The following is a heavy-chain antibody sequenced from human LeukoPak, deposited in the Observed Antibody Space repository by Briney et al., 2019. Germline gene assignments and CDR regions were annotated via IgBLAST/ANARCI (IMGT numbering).Heavy chain of an antibody. Sequence: PGGSLRLSCAASGFTVSSYYMTWVRQAPGKGLEWVSVIYSGGSTYYADSVKGRVAISRDNAKNTLYVQMNSLRAEDTAVYYCAATKDYGGYDYWGQGTLVTVSS. CDR3: AATKDYGGYDY. J-gene: IGHJ4*02. CDR2: IYSGGST. CDR1: GFTVSSYY. V-gene: IGHV3-66*01. D-gene: IGHD4-23*01.